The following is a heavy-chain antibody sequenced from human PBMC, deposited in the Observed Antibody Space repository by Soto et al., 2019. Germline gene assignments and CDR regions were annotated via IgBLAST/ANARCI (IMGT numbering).Heavy chain of an antibody. CDR1: GFNFANFA. J-gene: IGHJ4*02. CDR3: AKTAGAVAGTVYGY. D-gene: IGHD6-19*01. Sequence: AGSLRLSCTGSGFNFANFAMNWVRQAPGQGLEWVSAISGGGSTTYADSVKGRFTISRDNSKNTLYLQMNSLRAEDTAVYYCAKTAGAVAGTVYGYWGQGALVTVSS. CDR2: ISGGGSTT. V-gene: IGHV3-23*01.